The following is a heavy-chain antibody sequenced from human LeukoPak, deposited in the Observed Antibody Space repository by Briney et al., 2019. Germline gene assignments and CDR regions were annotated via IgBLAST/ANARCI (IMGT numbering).Heavy chain of an antibody. J-gene: IGHJ6*03. Sequence: GGSLRLSCAASGFTFSSYAMSWVRQAPGKGLEWVSAISGSGGSTYYADSVKGRFTISRDNSKNTLYLQMNSLRAEDTAVYYCAKEMSSWNRNYYYYMDVWGKGTTVTVSS. CDR3: AKEMSSWNRNYYYYMDV. CDR1: GFTFSSYA. V-gene: IGHV3-23*01. D-gene: IGHD1/OR15-1a*01. CDR2: ISGSGGST.